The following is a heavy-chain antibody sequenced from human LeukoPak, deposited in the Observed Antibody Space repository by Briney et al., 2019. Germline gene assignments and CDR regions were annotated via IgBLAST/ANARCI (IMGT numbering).Heavy chain of an antibody. CDR1: GGSFSGYY. CDR2: INHSGST. CDR3: ASTYYDSSGYYYLDY. V-gene: IGHV4-34*01. D-gene: IGHD3-22*01. Sequence: SETLSLTCAVYGGSFSGYYWSWIRQPPGKGLEWIGEINHSGSTNYNPSLKSRVTVSVDTSKNQFSLKLSSVTAADTAVYYCASTYYDSSGYYYLDYWGQGTLVTVSS. J-gene: IGHJ4*02.